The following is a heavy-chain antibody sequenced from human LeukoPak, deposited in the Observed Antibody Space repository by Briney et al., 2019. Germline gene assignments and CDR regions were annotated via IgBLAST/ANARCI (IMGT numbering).Heavy chain of an antibody. CDR2: ISPSADIK. Sequence: GGSLSLSCAASGFTFSNHGMNWVRQAPGEGLEWVSGISPSADIKYYADSVKGRFTISRDNSKNMLDLEVISLTADDTAVYYCAKDDAWLRFGEWSQGTLVTVSS. V-gene: IGHV3-23*01. CDR1: GFTFSNHG. CDR3: AKDDAWLRFGE. D-gene: IGHD3-10*01. J-gene: IGHJ4*02.